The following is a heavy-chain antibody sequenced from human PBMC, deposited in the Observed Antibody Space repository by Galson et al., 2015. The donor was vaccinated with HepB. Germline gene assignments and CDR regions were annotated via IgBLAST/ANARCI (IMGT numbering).Heavy chain of an antibody. CDR2: IYTGGST. CDR3: WGGAYVEDY. V-gene: IGHV3-53*01. D-gene: IGHD5-12*01. Sequence: SLRLSCAASGFTVSSDYMNWVRQAPGKGLEWVSVIYTGGSTYYADSVKGRFTISRDNSKNTLYLQMNGLRAEDTAVYYCWGGAYVEDYWGQGTLVTVSS. CDR1: GFTVSSDY. J-gene: IGHJ4*02.